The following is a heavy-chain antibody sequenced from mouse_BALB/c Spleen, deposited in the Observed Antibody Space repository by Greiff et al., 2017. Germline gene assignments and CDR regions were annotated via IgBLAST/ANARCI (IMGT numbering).Heavy chain of an antibody. CDR2: ISSGGSYT. V-gene: IGHV5-6-4*01. Sequence: EVNVVESGGGLVKPGGSLKLSCAASGFTFSSYAMSWVRQSPEKRLEWVAEISSGGSYTYYPDSVKGRFTISRDNAKNTLYLQMSSLKSEDTAMYYCTREGGYDYGYAMDYWGQGTSVTVSS. CDR3: TREGGYDYGYAMDY. D-gene: IGHD2-4*01. J-gene: IGHJ4*01. CDR1: GFTFSSYA.